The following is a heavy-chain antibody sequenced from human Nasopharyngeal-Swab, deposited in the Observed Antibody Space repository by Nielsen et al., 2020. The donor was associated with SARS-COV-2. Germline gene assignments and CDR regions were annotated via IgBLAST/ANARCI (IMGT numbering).Heavy chain of an antibody. CDR1: GGTFSSYA. Sequence: ASVKVSCKASGGTFSSYAISWVRQAPGQGLEWMGIINPSGGSTSYAQKFQGRVTMTRDTSTSTVYMELSSLRAEDTAVYYCAKDTGYPDYWGQGTLVTVTS. V-gene: IGHV1-46*01. CDR3: AKDTGYPDY. D-gene: IGHD1-1*01. J-gene: IGHJ4*02. CDR2: INPSGGST.